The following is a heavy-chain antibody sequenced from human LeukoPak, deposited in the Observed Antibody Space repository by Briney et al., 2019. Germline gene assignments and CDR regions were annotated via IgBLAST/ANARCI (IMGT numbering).Heavy chain of an antibody. J-gene: IGHJ4*02. Sequence: ASVKVSCKASGYTFTGYYMHWVRQAPGRGLEWMGWINPNTGGTNYAQKFQGRVTMTRDTAISTAYMELGRLTSDDTAVYYCASYPRYMSSPPFDYWGQGTLVTVSS. CDR3: ASYPRYMSSPPFDY. CDR1: GYTFTGYY. V-gene: IGHV1-2*02. D-gene: IGHD5-12*01. CDR2: INPNTGGT.